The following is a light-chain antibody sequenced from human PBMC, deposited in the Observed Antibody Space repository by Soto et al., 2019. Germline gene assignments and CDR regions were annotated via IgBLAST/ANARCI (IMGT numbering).Light chain of an antibody. CDR3: QQYNTYPWT. CDR1: QSISGW. J-gene: IGKJ1*01. V-gene: IGKV1-5*01. Sequence: DIQMTQSPSTLSASVGDRITITCRASQSISGWLAWYQRKSGKAPKLLIYDISSLESGVPSRFSGRGSGTEFTLTISRLQPDDFATYYCQQYNTYPWTFGQGTKVEIK. CDR2: DIS.